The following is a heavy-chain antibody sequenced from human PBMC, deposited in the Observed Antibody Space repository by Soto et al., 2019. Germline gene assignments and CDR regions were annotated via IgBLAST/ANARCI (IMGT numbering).Heavy chain of an antibody. V-gene: IGHV4-59*08. J-gene: IGHJ4*02. D-gene: IGHD2-15*01. CDR3: ARGEYCSGGSCSDLFDY. CDR1: GGSISSYY. CDR2: IYYSGST. Sequence: SETLSLICTVSGGSISSYYWSWIRQPPGKGLEWIGYIYYSGSTNYNPSLKSRVTISVDTSKNQFSLKLSSVTAADTAVYYCARGEYCSGGSCSDLFDYWGQGTLVTVSS.